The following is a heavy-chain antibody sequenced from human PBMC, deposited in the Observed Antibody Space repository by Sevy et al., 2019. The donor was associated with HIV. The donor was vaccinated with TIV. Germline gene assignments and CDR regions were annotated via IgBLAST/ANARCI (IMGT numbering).Heavy chain of an antibody. Sequence: GGSLRLSCAASGFTFSSYVMHWVRQAPGKGLEWVALIWYDGTSKYYADSVKGRFTISRDNSKDTLSLQMNSLTPEDTDVYYCERGGVYCGGDCYSIDYWGQGALVTVSS. CDR3: ERGGVYCGGDCYSIDY. J-gene: IGHJ4*02. D-gene: IGHD2-21*02. CDR1: GFTFSSYV. V-gene: IGHV3-33*08. CDR2: IWYDGTSK.